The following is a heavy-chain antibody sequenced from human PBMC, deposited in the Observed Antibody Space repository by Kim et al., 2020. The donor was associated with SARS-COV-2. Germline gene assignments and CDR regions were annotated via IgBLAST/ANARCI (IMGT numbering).Heavy chain of an antibody. D-gene: IGHD3-10*01. CDR1: GYTFTSYY. CDR3: ARDDSGEHTYDY. Sequence: ASVKVSCKASGYTFTSYYMHWVRQAPGQGLEWMGIINPSGGSTSYAQKFQGRVTMTRDTSTSTVYMELSSLRSQDTAVYYCARDDSGEHTYDYWGQGTLVTVSS. J-gene: IGHJ4*02. V-gene: IGHV1-46*01. CDR2: INPSGGST.